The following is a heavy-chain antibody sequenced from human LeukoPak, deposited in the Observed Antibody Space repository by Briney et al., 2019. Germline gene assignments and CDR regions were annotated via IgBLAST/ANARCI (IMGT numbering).Heavy chain of an antibody. D-gene: IGHD6-6*01. Sequence: SETLSLTCAVYGGSFSGYYWRWIRQPPGKGLEWIGEINHSGSTNYNPSLKSRVTISVDTSKNQFSLKLSSVTAADTAVYYCARETAARDAFDIWGQGTMVTVSS. CDR1: GGSFSGYY. V-gene: IGHV4-34*01. CDR2: INHSGST. J-gene: IGHJ3*02. CDR3: ARETAARDAFDI.